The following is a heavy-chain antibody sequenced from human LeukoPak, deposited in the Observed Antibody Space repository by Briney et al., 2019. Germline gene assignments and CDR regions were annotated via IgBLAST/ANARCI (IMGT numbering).Heavy chain of an antibody. CDR1: GGSFSGYY. V-gene: IGHV4-34*01. CDR2: INRSGST. J-gene: IGHJ4*02. Sequence: SETLSLTCAVYGGSFSGYYWSWIRQPPGKGLEWIGEINRSGSTNYNPSLKSRVTISVDTSKNQFSLKLSSVTAADTAVYYCARVGADGSGFLFDYWGQGTLVTVSS. CDR3: ARVGADGSGFLFDY. D-gene: IGHD3-10*01.